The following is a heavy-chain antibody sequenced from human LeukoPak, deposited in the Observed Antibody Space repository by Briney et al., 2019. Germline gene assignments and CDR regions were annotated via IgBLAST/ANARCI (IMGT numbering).Heavy chain of an antibody. J-gene: IGHJ3*01. CDR3: ARGGVATAWGAFDG. D-gene: IGHD4-23*01. CDR2: IYYDGNQK. CDR1: GFKFKTYG. Sequence: PGGSLRLSCAASGFKFKTYGMHWVRQAPGEGLEWVAVIYYDGNQKYYGDSVKGRFTVSRDVSENMLYLQMSSLRADDTAVYYCARGGVATAWGAFDGWGQGTMVTVSS. V-gene: IGHV3-33*01.